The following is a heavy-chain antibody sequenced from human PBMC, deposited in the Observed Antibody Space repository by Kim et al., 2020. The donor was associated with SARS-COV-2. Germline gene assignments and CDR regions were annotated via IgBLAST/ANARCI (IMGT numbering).Heavy chain of an antibody. CDR2: ISAYNGNT. D-gene: IGHD5-18*01. V-gene: IGHV1-18*01. J-gene: IGHJ6*02. Sequence: ASVKVSCKASGYTFTSYGISWVRQAPGQGLEWMGWISAYNGNTNYAQKLQGRVTMTTDTSTSTAYMELRSLRSDDTAVYYCARRWIQLWEHYGMDVWGQGTTVTVSS. CDR3: ARRWIQLWEHYGMDV. CDR1: GYTFTSYG.